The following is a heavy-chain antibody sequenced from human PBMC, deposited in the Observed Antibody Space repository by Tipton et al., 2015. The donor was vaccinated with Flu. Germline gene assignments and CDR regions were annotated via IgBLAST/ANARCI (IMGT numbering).Heavy chain of an antibody. D-gene: IGHD1-1*01. J-gene: IGHJ6*02. Sequence: TLSLTCTVSGDSISTTIYYWGWVRQPPGKGLEWIGSIYYSGTTYYNPSLKSRVTISVDSSKNEFSLTLASLTAADAADYYCARDLWNDRRAYYYYGVDVWGQASTVTVSS. CDR3: ARDLWNDRRAYYYYGVDV. V-gene: IGHV4-39*07. CDR2: IYYSGTT. CDR1: GDSISTTIYY.